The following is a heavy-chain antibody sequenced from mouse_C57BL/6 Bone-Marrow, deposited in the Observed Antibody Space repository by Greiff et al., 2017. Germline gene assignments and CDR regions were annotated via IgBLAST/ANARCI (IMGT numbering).Heavy chain of an antibody. CDR3: ARGPLTGIAY. Sequence: EVKVVESGGGLVKPGGSLKLSCAASGFTFSDYGMHWVRQAPEKGLEWVAYISSGSSTIYYADTVKGRFTISRDNAKNTLFLQMTSLRSEDTAMYYCARGPLTGIAYWGQGTLVTVSA. V-gene: IGHV5-17*01. J-gene: IGHJ3*01. CDR1: GFTFSDYG. CDR2: ISSGSSTI. D-gene: IGHD4-1*01.